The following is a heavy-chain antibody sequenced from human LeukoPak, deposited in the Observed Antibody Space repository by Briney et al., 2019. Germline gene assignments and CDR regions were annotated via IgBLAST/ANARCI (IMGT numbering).Heavy chain of an antibody. CDR3: AKSPYNSGWSYFDY. J-gene: IGHJ4*02. V-gene: IGHV3-30*02. Sequence: GGSLRLSCAASGFTFSNHGMHWVRQAPGKGLEWVAFIRYDGTDKYYADSVKGRFTISRDNSKNTLYLQMNNLRVEDTAVYYCAKSPYNSGWSYFDYWGQGTLVTVSS. D-gene: IGHD6-19*01. CDR2: IRYDGTDK. CDR1: GFTFSNHG.